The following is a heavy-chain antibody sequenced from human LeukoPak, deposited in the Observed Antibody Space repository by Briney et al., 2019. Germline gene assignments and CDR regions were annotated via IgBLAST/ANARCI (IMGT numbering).Heavy chain of an antibody. J-gene: IGHJ4*02. CDR3: AKRGVVIRGLLVIGYHQEAYHYDF. CDR2: ISERGGSI. Sequence: GSLRLSCVVSGISLRNYAMTWVRQAPGKGLEWVSYISERGGSIKYADSVKGRFTISRDTSLNTLYLQMNNLRAEDTAVYFCAKRGVVIRGLLVIGYHQEAYHYDFWGQGVLVTVSS. V-gene: IGHV3-23*01. D-gene: IGHD3-10*01. CDR1: GISLRNYA.